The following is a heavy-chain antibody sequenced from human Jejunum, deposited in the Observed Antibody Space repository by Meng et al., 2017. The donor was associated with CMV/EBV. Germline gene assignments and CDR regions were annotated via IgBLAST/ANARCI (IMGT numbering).Heavy chain of an antibody. V-gene: IGHV1-46*01. CDR1: GYTLSSYS. J-gene: IGHJ5*02. CDR3: ARDITNWFDP. CDR2: INPSGGST. D-gene: IGHD1-14*01. Sequence: KASGYTLSSYSMHWVRQAPGQGLEWMGIINPSGGSTTYYAQKFQGRVSMTRDMSTSTVYMELSSLRSEDTAVYYCARDITNWFDPWGQGTLVTVSS.